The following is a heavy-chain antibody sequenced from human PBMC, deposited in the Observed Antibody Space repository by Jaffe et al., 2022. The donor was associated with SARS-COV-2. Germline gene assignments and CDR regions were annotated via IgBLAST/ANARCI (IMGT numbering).Heavy chain of an antibody. Sequence: EVQLVASGGGLVQPGGSLTLSCAASGLTFNNYWMHWVRQAPGKGLVWVSLTESDGSTTYADSVKGRFTISRDNAKSALYLQMNSLRAEDTALYSCVGFSSNGACWGQGTLVTVSS. CDR1: GLTFNNYW. CDR2: TESDGST. D-gene: IGHD2-8*01. CDR3: VGFSSNGAC. V-gene: IGHV3-74*01. J-gene: IGHJ4*02.